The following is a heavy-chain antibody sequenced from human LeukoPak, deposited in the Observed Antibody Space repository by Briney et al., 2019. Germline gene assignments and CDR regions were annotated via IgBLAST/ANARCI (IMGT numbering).Heavy chain of an antibody. D-gene: IGHD4-23*01. Sequence: PGGSLRLSCAASEFTFNAYWMHWFRQAPGKGLVWVSRINDDGSTTDYADSVKGRFTISRDNAKNTLFLQVNSLRAEDTAVYYCASGGHPFGDYWGQGTLLTVSS. CDR3: ASGGHPFGDY. J-gene: IGHJ4*02. CDR1: EFTFNAYW. V-gene: IGHV3-74*01. CDR2: INDDGSTT.